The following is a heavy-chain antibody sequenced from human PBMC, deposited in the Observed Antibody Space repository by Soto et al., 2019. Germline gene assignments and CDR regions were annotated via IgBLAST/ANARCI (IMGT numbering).Heavy chain of an antibody. CDR1: GDSISSDKW. J-gene: IGHJ4*02. D-gene: IGHD6-25*01. Sequence: QVQLQESGPGLVKPSGTLSLTCAVSGDSISSDKWWSWVRQPPGKGLEWIGEIHHSGNSNYNPSLKXRFXXSXSKSQNQFSLNLSSVTDADTAVYYCARGERQQQRDYWGQGTLVTVSS. V-gene: IGHV4-4*02. CDR3: ARGERQQQRDY. CDR2: IHHSGNS.